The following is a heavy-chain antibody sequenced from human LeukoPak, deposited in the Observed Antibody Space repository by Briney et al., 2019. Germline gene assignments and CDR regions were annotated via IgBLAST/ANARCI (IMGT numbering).Heavy chain of an antibody. CDR3: AKEGGYCSSSSCYHYFDC. D-gene: IGHD2-2*01. CDR2: ISASGDST. V-gene: IGHV3-23*01. CDR1: GCTFSSYA. J-gene: IGHJ4*02. Sequence: GGSLRLSCAASGCTFSSYARTWVGRAPGKGREGGSPISASGDSTYYADSVKRRFTISRDNSKNTLFLQMNSLRAEDTAIYYCAKEGGYCSSSSCYHYFDCWGQGTLVTVSS.